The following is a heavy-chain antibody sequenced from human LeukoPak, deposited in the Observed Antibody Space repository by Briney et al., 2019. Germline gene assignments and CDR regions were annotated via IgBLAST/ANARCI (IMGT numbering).Heavy chain of an antibody. CDR2: IIPIFGTA. D-gene: IGHD2-15*01. CDR1: GGTFSSYA. Sequence: SVKVSCKASGGTFSSYAISWVRQAPGQGLEWMGRIIPIFGTANYAQKFQGRVTITTDESTSTAYMELSSLRSEDTAVYYCAREKWVVAAGYYYSYRDVGGKGPRVPAPS. V-gene: IGHV1-69*05. J-gene: IGHJ6*03. CDR3: AREKWVVAAGYYYSYRDV.